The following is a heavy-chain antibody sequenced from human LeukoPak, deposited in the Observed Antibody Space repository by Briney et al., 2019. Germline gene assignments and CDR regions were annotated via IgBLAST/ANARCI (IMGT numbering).Heavy chain of an antibody. V-gene: IGHV3-66*01. J-gene: IGHJ4*02. D-gene: IGHD1-26*01. CDR2: IYSGGST. CDR3: ARGTVGAFFFDY. CDR1: GFTVSSNY. Sequence: GGSLRLSCAASGFTVSSNYMSWVRQAPGEGLEWVSVIYSGGSTYYADSVKGRFTISRDNSKNTLYLQMNSLRAEDTAVYYCARGTVGAFFFDYWGQGTLVTVSS.